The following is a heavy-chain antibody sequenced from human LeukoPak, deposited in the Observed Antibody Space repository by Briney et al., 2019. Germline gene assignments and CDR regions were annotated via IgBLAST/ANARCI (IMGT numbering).Heavy chain of an antibody. CDR2: ISGSGGST. D-gene: IGHD5-24*01. Sequence: GGSLRLSCAASGFTFSSYGMHWVRQAPGKGLEWVSAISGSGGSTYYADSVKGRFTISRDNSKNTLYLQMNSLRAEDTAVYYCAKDPEKWLQLRLGFSDWGQGTLVTVSS. CDR1: GFTFSSYG. J-gene: IGHJ4*02. CDR3: AKDPEKWLQLRLGFSD. V-gene: IGHV3-23*01.